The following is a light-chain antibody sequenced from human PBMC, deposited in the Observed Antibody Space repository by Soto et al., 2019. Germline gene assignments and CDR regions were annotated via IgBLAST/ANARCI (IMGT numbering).Light chain of an antibody. CDR2: EVS. V-gene: IGLV2-8*01. Sequence: QSALTQPPSASGSPGQSVTISCTGTSSDVGGYDYVSWHQQHPGKAPKVIIYEVSKRPSGVPDRFSGSKSGNTASLTVSGLQAEDEADYYCSSYAGSNNYVFGIGTKLTVL. CDR1: SSDVGGYDY. J-gene: IGLJ1*01. CDR3: SSYAGSNNYV.